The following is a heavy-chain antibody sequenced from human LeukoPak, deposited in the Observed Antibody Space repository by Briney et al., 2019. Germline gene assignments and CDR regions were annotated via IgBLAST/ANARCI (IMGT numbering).Heavy chain of an antibody. CDR2: IYHSGST. J-gene: IGHJ5*02. D-gene: IGHD6-19*01. V-gene: IGHV4-38-2*01. CDR1: NYFISSGHF. CDR3: ARKSGYSSGWTWFDP. Sequence: SETLSLTCAVSNYFISSGHFWRWIRQPPGKGLEWIGTIYHSGSTYYNPSLKSRVTMSVDTSKNEFFLKLDSVTAVDTAVYYCARKSGYSSGWTWFDPWGQGTLVTVSS.